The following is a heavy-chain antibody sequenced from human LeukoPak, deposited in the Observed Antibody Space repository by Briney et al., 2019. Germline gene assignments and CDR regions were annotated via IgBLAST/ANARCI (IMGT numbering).Heavy chain of an antibody. Sequence: PGGSLRLSCAASGFTFSSYGMHWVRQAPGEGLEWVAFIRYDGSNKYYADSVKGRFTISRDNSKNTLYLQMNSLKTEDTAVYYCTTDGVLEVVPAASARGLYYFDYWGQGTLVTVSS. CDR3: TTDGVLEVVPAASARGLYYFDY. J-gene: IGHJ4*02. CDR1: GFTFSSYG. D-gene: IGHD2-2*01. V-gene: IGHV3-30*02. CDR2: IRYDGSNK.